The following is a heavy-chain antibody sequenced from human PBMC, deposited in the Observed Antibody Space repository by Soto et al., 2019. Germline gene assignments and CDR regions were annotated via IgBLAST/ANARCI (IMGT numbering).Heavy chain of an antibody. CDR2: IWYDGSNK. CDR1: GFTFSSYG. Sequence: QVQLVESGGGVVQPGRSLRLSCAASGFTFSSYGMHWVRQAPGKGLVWVAVIWYDGSNKYYADSVKGRFTISRDNSKNTLYLQMNSVRAEDTAVYYCARGGYYDSRGTFDYWGQGTLVTVSS. V-gene: IGHV3-33*01. J-gene: IGHJ4*02. CDR3: ARGGYYDSRGTFDY. D-gene: IGHD3-22*01.